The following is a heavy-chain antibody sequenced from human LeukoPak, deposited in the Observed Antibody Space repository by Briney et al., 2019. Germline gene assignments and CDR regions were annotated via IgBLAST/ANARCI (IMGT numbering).Heavy chain of an antibody. J-gene: IGHJ4*02. V-gene: IGHV3-23*01. Sequence: GGSLRLSCAASGFTFNAYAIHWVRQAPGKGLEWVSGIGAGGTFTYYADSVKGRFTISRDNSRNTLYLQMNSLRADDTAVYYCAKDLDYTTYGNYFDYWGQGTLVTVSS. CDR3: AKDLDYTTYGNYFDY. CDR1: GFTFNAYA. D-gene: IGHD4-11*01. CDR2: IGAGGTFT.